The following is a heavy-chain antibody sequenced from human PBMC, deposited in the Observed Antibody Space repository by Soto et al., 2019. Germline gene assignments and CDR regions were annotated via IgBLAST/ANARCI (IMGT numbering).Heavy chain of an antibody. CDR3: ARGDHYDSRGYCTGDY. CDR2: IGAYNCTT. J-gene: IGHJ4*02. CDR1: GYTFMNYG. Sequence: QVQLVQSGAEVKKPGASVKVSCKASGYTFMNYGLSWVRQAPGQGLEWMGWIGAYNCTTKFAQKFPGRVTMTTDTSTSTAYMELRSLRSDDTAVYYCARGDHYDSRGYCTGDYWGQGTLVTVSS. V-gene: IGHV1-18*01. D-gene: IGHD3-22*01.